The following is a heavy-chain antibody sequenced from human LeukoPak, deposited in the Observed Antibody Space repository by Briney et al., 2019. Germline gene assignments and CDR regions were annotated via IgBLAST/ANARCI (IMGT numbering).Heavy chain of an antibody. Sequence: ASVKVSCKASGYTFTTYYMHWVRQAPGQGLEWVGIINPRGGSTTYAQKFQGRVTMTRDTSTSTVYMELSSLKSDDTAVYYCARDPSIVSYDYVWGSYRYNWFDPWGQGTLVTVSS. CDR3: ARDPSIVSYDYVWGSYRYNWFDP. V-gene: IGHV1-46*01. CDR1: GYTFTTYY. D-gene: IGHD3-16*02. CDR2: INPRGGST. J-gene: IGHJ5*02.